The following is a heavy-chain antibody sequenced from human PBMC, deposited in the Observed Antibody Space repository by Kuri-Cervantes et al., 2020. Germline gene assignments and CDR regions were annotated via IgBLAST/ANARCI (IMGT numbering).Heavy chain of an antibody. V-gene: IGHV3-7*03. CDR3: ARCYGGNSEAYYGMDV. Sequence: GESLKISCAASGFTFSSYAMHWVRQAPGKGLEWVANIKQDGSEKYYVDSVKGRFTISRDNAKNSLYLQMNSLRAEDTAVYYCARCYGGNSEAYYGMDVWGQGTTVTVSS. J-gene: IGHJ6*02. CDR2: IKQDGSEK. D-gene: IGHD4-23*01. CDR1: GFTFSSYA.